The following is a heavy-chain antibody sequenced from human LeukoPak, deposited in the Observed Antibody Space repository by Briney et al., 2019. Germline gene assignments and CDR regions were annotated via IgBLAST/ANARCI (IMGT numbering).Heavy chain of an antibody. CDR3: VLGHYGGLFDN. V-gene: IGHV3-30*09. Sequence: PGRSLRLSCAASGFTFSRYDMHWVRQAPGKGLEWVAVISYDGSNKDYADSVKGRFAISRDNSRNTLFVQMNSLRAEDTVVYFCVLGHYGGLFDNWGQGTLVTVSS. J-gene: IGHJ4*02. CDR1: GFTFSRYD. D-gene: IGHD4-23*01. CDR2: ISYDGSNK.